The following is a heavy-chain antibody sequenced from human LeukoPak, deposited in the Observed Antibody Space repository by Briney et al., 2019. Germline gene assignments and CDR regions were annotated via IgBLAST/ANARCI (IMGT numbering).Heavy chain of an antibody. Sequence: ASVKVSCKASGYTFISYAMHWVRQAPGQRLEWMGWINAGNGNTKYSQKFQGRVTLTRDTSASTAYMELSSLRSEDTAVYYCARDSIAAATNWFDPWGQGTLVTVSS. J-gene: IGHJ5*02. CDR2: INAGNGNT. V-gene: IGHV1-3*01. CDR3: ARDSIAAATNWFDP. D-gene: IGHD6-13*01. CDR1: GYTFISYA.